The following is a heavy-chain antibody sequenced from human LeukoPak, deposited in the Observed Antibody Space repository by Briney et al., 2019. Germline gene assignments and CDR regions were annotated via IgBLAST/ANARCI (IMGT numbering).Heavy chain of an antibody. V-gene: IGHV4-38-2*02. CDR1: GYSISSGYY. J-gene: IGHJ4*02. CDR3: ATLRGFGELSAYYFDY. D-gene: IGHD3-10*01. CDR2: IYHSGST. Sequence: SETLSLTCTVSGYSISSGYYWGWIRQPPGKGLEWIGSIYHSGSTYYNPSLKSRVTISVDTSKNQFSLKLSSVAAADTAVYYCATLRGFGELSAYYFDYWGQGTLVTVSS.